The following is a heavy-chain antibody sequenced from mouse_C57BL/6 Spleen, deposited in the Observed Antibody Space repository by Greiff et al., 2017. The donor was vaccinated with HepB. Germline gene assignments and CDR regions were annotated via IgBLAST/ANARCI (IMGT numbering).Heavy chain of an antibody. V-gene: IGHV1-55*01. J-gene: IGHJ1*03. Sequence: VQLQQPGAELVKPGASVKMSCKASGYTFTSYWITWVKQRPGQGLEWIGDIYPGSGSTNYNEKFKSKATLTVDTSSSTAYMQLSSLTSEDSAVYYCARWRTGTRYFDVWGTGTTVTVSS. CDR2: IYPGSGST. D-gene: IGHD4-1*01. CDR3: ARWRTGTRYFDV. CDR1: GYTFTSYW.